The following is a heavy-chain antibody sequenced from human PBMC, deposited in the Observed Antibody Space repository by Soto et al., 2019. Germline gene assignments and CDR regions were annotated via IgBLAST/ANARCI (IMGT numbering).Heavy chain of an antibody. CDR2: INDSGNI. CDR1: GGSFSGYQ. V-gene: IGHV4-34*01. CDR3: ARGLILWFGELSRRGGYYYYMDV. Sequence: QVQLQQWGAGLLKPSETLSLTCAVYGGSFSGYQWTWIRQTPGKGLEWIDEINDSGNINYNPSLKGRVTILLDTPKKQISLRLSSVTAADSAVYYCARGLILWFGELSRRGGYYYYMDVWGKGTTVTVSS. J-gene: IGHJ6*03. D-gene: IGHD3-10*01.